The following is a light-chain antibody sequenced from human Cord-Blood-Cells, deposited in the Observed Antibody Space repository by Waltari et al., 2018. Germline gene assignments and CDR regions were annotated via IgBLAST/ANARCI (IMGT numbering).Light chain of an antibody. CDR1: QSASSY. Sequence: EIVLTQSPATLSLSPGERATLSCRASQSASSYLAWYQQKPGQAPRLRIYDASNRATGIPARFSGSGSGTDFTLTISSLEPEDFAVYYCQQRSNWPPTFGGGTKVEIK. J-gene: IGKJ4*01. CDR3: QQRSNWPPT. V-gene: IGKV3-11*01. CDR2: DAS.